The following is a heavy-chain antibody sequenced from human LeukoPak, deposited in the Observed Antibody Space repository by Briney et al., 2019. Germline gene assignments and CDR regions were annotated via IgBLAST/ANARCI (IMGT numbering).Heavy chain of an antibody. D-gene: IGHD3-22*01. Sequence: PSQTLSLTCGVSGGSVSTIGYSWSWIRQPPGKGLEWIGYIYQSGSTSYNPSLQSRVTISIDKSKNQFSLKLSSVTAADTAVYYCARVAHYYDSSGYHGRWFDPWGQGTLVTVSS. CDR2: IYQSGST. CDR1: GGSVSTIGYS. V-gene: IGHV4-30-2*01. CDR3: ARVAHYYDSSGYHGRWFDP. J-gene: IGHJ5*02.